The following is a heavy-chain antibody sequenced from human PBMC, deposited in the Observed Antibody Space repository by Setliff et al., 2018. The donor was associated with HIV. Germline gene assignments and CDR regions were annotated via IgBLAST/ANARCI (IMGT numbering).Heavy chain of an antibody. CDR2: INRSGNT. CDR1: GGSLSGYY. CDR3: AREGGQGYSGSGSFYHRNFDL. D-gene: IGHD3-10*01. Sequence: SETLSLTCAVYGGSLSGYYWSWVRQSPGRGLEWIGEINRSGNTNFNPSLKSRLIISVDTSKSQFSLKLTSVTAADTALYYCAREGGQGYSGSGSFYHRNFDLWGRGTLVTVSS. J-gene: IGHJ2*01. V-gene: IGHV4-34*01.